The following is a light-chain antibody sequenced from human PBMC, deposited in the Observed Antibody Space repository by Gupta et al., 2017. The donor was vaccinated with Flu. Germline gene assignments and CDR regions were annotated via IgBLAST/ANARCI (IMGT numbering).Light chain of an antibody. CDR2: EDR. Sequence: SYELKQPTSVSVSHGQTARNTCSGDALPKKYAYWYQQKSGQAPVLIIYEDRKRPSGIPERFSGSSSGTMATLTISGAQVEDEAYYYCYATVTSGNHRVFGGGTNLTVL. V-gene: IGLV3-10*01. CDR1: ALPKKY. J-gene: IGLJ3*02. CDR3: YATVTSGNHRV.